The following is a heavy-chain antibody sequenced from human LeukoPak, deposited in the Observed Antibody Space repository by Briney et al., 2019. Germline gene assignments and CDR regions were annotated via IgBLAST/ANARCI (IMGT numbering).Heavy chain of an antibody. CDR1: GGSISSYY. CDR2: IYTSGST. Sequence: SETLSLTCSVSGGSISSYYWSWIRQPAGKGLEWIGRIYTSGSTNYNPPLKSRVTMSVDTSKHQFSLKLSSVPGDDSAVYYCAREGWFPLFSFDYWGQGTLVTVSS. CDR3: AREGWFPLFSFDY. J-gene: IGHJ4*02. V-gene: IGHV4-4*07. D-gene: IGHD3-10*01.